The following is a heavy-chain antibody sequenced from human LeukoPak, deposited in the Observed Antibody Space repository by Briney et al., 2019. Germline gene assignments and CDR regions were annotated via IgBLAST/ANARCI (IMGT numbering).Heavy chain of an antibody. J-gene: IGHJ4*02. V-gene: IGHV4-59*01. CDR3: ARDSRPMYCSGGSCYPTFDY. D-gene: IGHD2-15*01. CDR1: GGSISSYY. Sequence: SETLSPTCTVSGGSISSYYWSWIRQPPGKGLEWIGYIYYSGSTNYNPSLKSRVTISVDTSKNQFSLKLSSVTAADTAVYYCARDSRPMYCSGGSCYPTFDYWGQGTLVTVSS. CDR2: IYYSGST.